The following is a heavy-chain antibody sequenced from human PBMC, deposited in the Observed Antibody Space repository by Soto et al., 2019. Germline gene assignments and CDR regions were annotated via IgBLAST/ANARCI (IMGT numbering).Heavy chain of an antibody. CDR3: ASTTVVAATFDF. CDR1: GFAFRSYN. J-gene: IGHJ4*02. D-gene: IGHD2-15*01. Sequence: EVQLVESGGGLVKPGGSLTLSCGASGFAFRSYNMNWVRQAPGKGLEWVASISSRSSNIYYADSVKGRFTISSDNAKNSLYLQMDSLRAEDSAVYYCASTTVVAATFDFWGQGTLVTVSS. V-gene: IGHV3-21*01. CDR2: ISSRSSNI.